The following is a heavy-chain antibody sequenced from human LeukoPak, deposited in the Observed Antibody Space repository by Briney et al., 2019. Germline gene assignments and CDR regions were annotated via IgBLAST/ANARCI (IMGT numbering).Heavy chain of an antibody. V-gene: IGHV4-39*01. CDR3: VRHPKLSSRYIAPRPSYVFDS. CDR2: IYYSGST. D-gene: IGHD6-6*01. Sequence: SETLSLTCTVSGGSISTRSYYWGWIRQPPGKGLEWIGTIYYSGSTDYNPSLKSRVTISVDTSKNQFSLKLSSVTAADTAVYYCVRHPKLSSRYIAPRPSYVFDSWGQGTLVTVS. J-gene: IGHJ4*02. CDR1: GGSISTRSYY.